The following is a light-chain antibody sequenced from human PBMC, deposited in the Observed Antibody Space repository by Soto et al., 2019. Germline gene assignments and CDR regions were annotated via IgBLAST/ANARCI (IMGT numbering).Light chain of an antibody. CDR3: MQALQTPL. CDR1: QSLLNTNGYHY. Sequence: DIVVTQSPLSLPVTPGEPASISCRSSQSLLNTNGYHYLDWYLQKPGQSPQLLIYLGSNRASGVPDRFSGSGSGTDFTLKISRVEAEDVGVYYCMQALQTPLFGGGTKVDIK. V-gene: IGKV2-28*01. CDR2: LGS. J-gene: IGKJ4*01.